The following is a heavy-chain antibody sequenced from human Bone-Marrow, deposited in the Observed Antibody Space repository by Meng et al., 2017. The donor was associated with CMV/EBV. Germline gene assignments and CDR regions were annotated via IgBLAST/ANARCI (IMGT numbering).Heavy chain of an antibody. CDR2: IRYDGSNK. V-gene: IGHV3-30*02. J-gene: IGHJ6*02. CDR3: AREPRDGSYWNYYYYGMDV. CDR1: GFTFSSYG. D-gene: IGHD1-1*01. Sequence: GESLKISCAASGFTFSSYGMHWVRQAPGKGLEWVAFIRYDGSNKYYADSVKGRFTISRDNSKNTLYLQMNSLRAEDTAVYYCAREPRDGSYWNYYYYGMDVWGQGTTVTVSS.